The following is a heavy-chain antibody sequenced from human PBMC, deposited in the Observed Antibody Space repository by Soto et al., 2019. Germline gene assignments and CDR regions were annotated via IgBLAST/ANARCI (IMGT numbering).Heavy chain of an antibody. V-gene: IGHV3-33*01. CDR2: IWHDGSNQ. J-gene: IGHJ4*02. CDR1: GFTFRSYG. Sequence: QVQLVESGGGVVQPARSLRLSCAATGFTFRSYGMQWVRQAPGKGLEWVAVIWHDGSNQYYADSVKGRFTISRDNSNNTLYLQLNSLRAEDTAVYYCARERGQIDYWGQGTLVTVSS. CDR3: ARERGQIDY.